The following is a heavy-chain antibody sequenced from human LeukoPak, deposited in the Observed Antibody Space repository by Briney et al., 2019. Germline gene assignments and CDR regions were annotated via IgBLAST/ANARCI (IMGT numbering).Heavy chain of an antibody. CDR1: GGSISSYY. D-gene: IGHD2-2*02. V-gene: IGHV4-59*01. CDR3: ARGYCSSTRCYIDY. CDR2: IYNSGST. Sequence: PSETLSLTCTVSGGSISSYYWSWIRQPPGKGLEWIGYIYNSGSTNYNPSLKSRVTISVDTSKKQFSLKLSSVTAADTAVYYCARGYCSSTRCYIDYWGQGTLVTVSS. J-gene: IGHJ4*02.